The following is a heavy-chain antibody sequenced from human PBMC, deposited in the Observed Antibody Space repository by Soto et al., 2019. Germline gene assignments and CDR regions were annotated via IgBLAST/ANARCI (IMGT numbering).Heavy chain of an antibody. CDR1: GFTFSYG. J-gene: IGHJ4*02. CDR2: ISYDSSNK. V-gene: IGHV3-30*18. Sequence: VQLLESGGGLIQPGGSLRLSCAASGFTFSYGIHWLRQAPGKGLEWVAYISYDSSNKFYGDSVKGRFTISRYNSRNTQFLQMNSLRAEDTAVYYCAKLVIGYCSGNTCDDYLGQGTLVAVSS. D-gene: IGHD2-15*01. CDR3: AKLVIGYCSGNTCDDY.